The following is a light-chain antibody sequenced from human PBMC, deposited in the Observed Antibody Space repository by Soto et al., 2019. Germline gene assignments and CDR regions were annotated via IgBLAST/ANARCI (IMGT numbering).Light chain of an antibody. V-gene: IGLV1-44*01. CDR1: SSNIGSNT. J-gene: IGLJ3*02. Sequence: QSVLTQPPSRSGTPGQRVTISCSGSSSNIGSNTVNWYQQLPGTAPKLLIYSNNQRPSGVPDRVSGSKSGSSASLAIRGLQSEDEADYYCAAWDDSLNGWVFGGGTKLTVL. CDR2: SNN. CDR3: AAWDDSLNGWV.